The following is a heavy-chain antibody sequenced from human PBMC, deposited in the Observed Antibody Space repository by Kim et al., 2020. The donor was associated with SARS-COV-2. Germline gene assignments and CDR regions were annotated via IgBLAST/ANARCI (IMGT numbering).Heavy chain of an antibody. J-gene: IGHJ3*02. CDR1: GYTLTELS. Sequence: ASVKVSCKVSGYTLTELSMHWVRQAPGKGLEWMGGFDHEDGETIYAQKFQGRVTMTEDTSTDTAYMELSSLRSEDTAVYYCAKTSTYYDILTGYYKDAFDIWGQGTMVTVSS. CDR2: FDHEDGET. CDR3: AKTSTYYDILTGYYKDAFDI. V-gene: IGHV1-24*01. D-gene: IGHD3-9*01.